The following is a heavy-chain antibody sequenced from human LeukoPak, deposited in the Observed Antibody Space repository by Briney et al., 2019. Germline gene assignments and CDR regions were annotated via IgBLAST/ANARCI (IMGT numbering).Heavy chain of an antibody. V-gene: IGHV3-30*04. J-gene: IGHJ6*04. CDR2: ISYDGSNK. CDR1: GFTFSSYA. D-gene: IGHD3-9*01. Sequence: GSLRLSCAASGFTFSSYAMHWARQAPGKGLEWVAVISYDGSNKYYADSVKGRFTISRDNSKNTLYLQMNSLRAEDTAVYYCARSYYDILTGFVDVWGKGTTVTVSS. CDR3: ARSYYDILTGFVDV.